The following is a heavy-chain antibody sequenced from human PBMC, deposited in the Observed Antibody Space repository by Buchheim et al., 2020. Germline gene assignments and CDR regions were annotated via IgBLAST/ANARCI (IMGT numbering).Heavy chain of an antibody. CDR2: ISSSSSYI. D-gene: IGHD6-6*01. CDR3: ARDLFFPVASSSPYYYYYYGMDV. CDR1: GFTFSSYS. J-gene: IGHJ6*02. V-gene: IGHV3-21*01. Sequence: EVQLVESGGGLVKPGGSLRLSCAASGFTFSSYSMNWVRQAPGKGLEWVSSISSSSSYIYYADSVKGRFTIHRDNAKNSLYLQMNSLRAEDTAVYYCARDLFFPVASSSPYYYYYYGMDVWGQGTT.